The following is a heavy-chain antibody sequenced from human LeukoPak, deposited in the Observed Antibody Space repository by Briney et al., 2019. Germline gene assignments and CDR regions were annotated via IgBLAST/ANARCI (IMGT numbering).Heavy chain of an antibody. Sequence: GGSLRLSCAVSGLTFSSSWMYWVRQAPGKGLVWVSDINSDGSNTRYADSVRGRFTISRDNAKEMVHLQMNSLRAEDTAVYYCARAVSGWQAIDYWGQGTLVTVSS. V-gene: IGHV3-74*01. CDR1: GLTFSSSW. CDR3: ARAVSGWQAIDY. D-gene: IGHD6-19*01. CDR2: INSDGSNT. J-gene: IGHJ4*02.